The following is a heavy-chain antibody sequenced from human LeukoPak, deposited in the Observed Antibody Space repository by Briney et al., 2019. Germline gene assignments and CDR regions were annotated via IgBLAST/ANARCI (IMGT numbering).Heavy chain of an antibody. CDR2: IYTSGST. V-gene: IGHV4-4*07. J-gene: IGHJ4*02. CDR3: ARSPGSGWYYFDY. D-gene: IGHD6-19*01. Sequence: SETLSLTCTVSGGSISSYYWSWIRKPAGKGLERIGRIYTSGSTNYNPSLKSRVTISVDKSKNQFSLKLSSVTAADTAVYYCARSPGSGWYYFDYWGQGTLVTVSS. CDR1: GGSISSYY.